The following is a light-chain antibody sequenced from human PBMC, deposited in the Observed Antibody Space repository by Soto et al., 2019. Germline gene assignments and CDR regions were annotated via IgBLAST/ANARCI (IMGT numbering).Light chain of an antibody. Sequence: IQMTKSPSTLSSSAGDRVTITCRASQSISSWLAWYQQKPGKAPKLLIYKASTLKSGVPSRFSGRGSGTEFTLTISSLEPDDSATYYCQQYNLYSWTFGQGTKVDI. J-gene: IGKJ1*01. V-gene: IGKV1-5*03. CDR1: QSISSW. CDR2: KAS. CDR3: QQYNLYSWT.